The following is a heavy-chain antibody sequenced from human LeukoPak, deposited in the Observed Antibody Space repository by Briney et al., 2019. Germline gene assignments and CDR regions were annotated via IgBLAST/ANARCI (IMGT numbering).Heavy chain of an antibody. CDR2: ISSSSSYI. V-gene: IGHV3-21*04. CDR1: GFTFSSYS. CDR3: AREVIRVEGYYYYYYGMDV. J-gene: IGHJ6*02. Sequence: GGSLRLSCAASGFTFSSYSMNWVRQAPGKGLEWVSSISSSSSYIYYAGSVKGRFTISRDNAKNTLYLQMNSLRAEDTAVYYCAREVIRVEGYYYYYYGMDVWGQGTTVTVSS. D-gene: IGHD3-16*02.